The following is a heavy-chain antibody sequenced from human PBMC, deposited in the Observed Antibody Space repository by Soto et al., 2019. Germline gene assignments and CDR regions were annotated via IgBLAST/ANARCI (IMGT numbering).Heavy chain of an antibody. CDR1: GGSISLYY. J-gene: IGHJ4*02. CDR2: IYSSGST. D-gene: IGHD3-10*01. V-gene: IGHV4-59*01. Sequence: QVQLQESGPGLVKPSETLSLTCTVSGGSISLYYWNWIRQPPGKGLEWIGKIYSSGSTTYNPSFQSRVTMSVDTSKNQFSLKLGSVTAADTAIYYCARYVLRGLIGAFDFWGQGTLVTVSS. CDR3: ARYVLRGLIGAFDF.